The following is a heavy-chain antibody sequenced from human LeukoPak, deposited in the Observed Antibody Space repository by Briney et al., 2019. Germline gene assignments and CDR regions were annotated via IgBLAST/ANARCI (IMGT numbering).Heavy chain of an antibody. Sequence: SETLSLTCTVSGGSISGYYWSWIRQPPGKGLEWIGYVYYSGSTNYNPSLKSRVTMSVDTSKNQFSLKLSSVTAADTAVYYCARGSVLPTVGAFDIRGQGTMVTVSS. D-gene: IGHD4-23*01. V-gene: IGHV4-59*12. CDR2: VYYSGST. CDR1: GGSISGYY. CDR3: ARGSVLPTVGAFDI. J-gene: IGHJ3*02.